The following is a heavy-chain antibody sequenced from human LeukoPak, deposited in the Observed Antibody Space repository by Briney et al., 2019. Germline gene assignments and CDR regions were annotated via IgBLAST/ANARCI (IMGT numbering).Heavy chain of an antibody. CDR1: GFTFGDYA. V-gene: IGHV3-9*01. D-gene: IGHD5-18*01. CDR2: ISWNSGSI. J-gene: IGHJ4*02. CDR3: AKARGYSYVPDY. Sequence: GGSLRLSCAASGFTFGDYAMHWVRQAPGKGLEWVSGISWNSGSIGYADSVKGRFTISRDNAKNSLYLQMNSLRAEDTALYYCAKARGYSYVPDYWGQGTLVTVSS.